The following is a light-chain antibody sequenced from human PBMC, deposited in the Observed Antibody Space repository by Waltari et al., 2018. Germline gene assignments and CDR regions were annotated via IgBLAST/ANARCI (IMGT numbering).Light chain of an antibody. Sequence: EIVLTQSPATQSSSPGERVAISCRASQRVSSDIAWYQQKPGQAPRLLIYDASKRATGTPARFTGSGSGTDFTLTISSLEPEDFAVYYCQHRSNWPPVTFGQGTKLEIK. J-gene: IGKJ2*01. CDR3: QHRSNWPPVT. CDR1: QRVSSD. CDR2: DAS. V-gene: IGKV3-11*01.